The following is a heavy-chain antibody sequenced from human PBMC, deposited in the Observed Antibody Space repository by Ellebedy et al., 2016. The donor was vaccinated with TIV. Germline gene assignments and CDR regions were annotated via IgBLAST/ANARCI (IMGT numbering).Heavy chain of an antibody. J-gene: IGHJ4*02. CDR3: VKDPSDDFWSGYAYYFHY. Sequence: PGGSLRLSCSASGFTFSNYAMHWVRQAPGKGLEYVSAISSNGGSLFYAGSVRGRFTISRDNSRNTLYLQMNSLTTEDAAVYYCVKDPSDDFWSGYAYYFHYWGQGTLVTVSS. CDR1: GFTFSNYA. D-gene: IGHD3-3*01. CDR2: ISSNGGSL. V-gene: IGHV3-64D*06.